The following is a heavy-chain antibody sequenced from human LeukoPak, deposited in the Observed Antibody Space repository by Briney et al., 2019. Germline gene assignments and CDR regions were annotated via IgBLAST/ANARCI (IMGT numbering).Heavy chain of an antibody. CDR3: ASTPRQDSSGYYYY. CDR2: FDPEDGET. J-gene: IGHJ4*02. CDR1: GYTLTELS. Sequence: RASVKVSCKVSGYTLTELSMHWVRQAPGKGLQWMGGFDPEDGETIYAQKFQGRVTMTEDTSTDTAYMELSSLRSEDTAVYYCASTPRQDSSGYYYYWGQGTLVTVSS. V-gene: IGHV1-24*01. D-gene: IGHD3-22*01.